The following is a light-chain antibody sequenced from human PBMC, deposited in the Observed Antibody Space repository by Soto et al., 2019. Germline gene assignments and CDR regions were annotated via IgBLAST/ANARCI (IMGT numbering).Light chain of an antibody. J-gene: IGLJ2*01. Sequence: QSVLTQPPSVSGAPGQRVTISCTGSSSNIGAGYDVHWYQQLPGTAPKLLIYSNSNRPSGVPDRFSGSKSRTSASLAITGLQAEDEADYYCQSYDSSLSGVVFGGGTKLTVL. CDR1: SSNIGAGYD. CDR3: QSYDSSLSGVV. CDR2: SNS. V-gene: IGLV1-40*01.